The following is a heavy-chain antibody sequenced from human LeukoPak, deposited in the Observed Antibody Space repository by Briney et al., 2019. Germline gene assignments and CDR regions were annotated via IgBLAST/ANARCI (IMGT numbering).Heavy chain of an antibody. D-gene: IGHD6-25*01. V-gene: IGHV4-34*01. CDR2: IYYSGST. CDR1: GGSFSGHY. J-gene: IGHJ5*02. Sequence: KPSETLSLTCAVYGGSFSGHYWSWIRQPPGKGLVWIGSIYYSGSTYYNPSLKSRVTISVDTSKNQFSLKLSSVTAADAAVYYCARVAGYLPTRWFDPWGQGTLVTVSS. CDR3: ARVAGYLPTRWFDP.